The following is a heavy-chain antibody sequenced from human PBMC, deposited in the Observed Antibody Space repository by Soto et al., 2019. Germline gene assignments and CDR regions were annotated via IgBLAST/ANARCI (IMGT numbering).Heavy chain of an antibody. Sequence: GSLRLSCAASGLSFSNTWMHWVRQAPGKGLVWVSHINSDGSSTTYADSVKGRFTISRDNAKNTVYLHMNSLRADDTAVYYCATGGSYGQNVWGQGTTVTAAS. CDR2: INSDGSST. V-gene: IGHV3-74*03. D-gene: IGHD5-18*01. J-gene: IGHJ6*01. CDR1: GLSFSNTW. CDR3: ATGGSYGQNV.